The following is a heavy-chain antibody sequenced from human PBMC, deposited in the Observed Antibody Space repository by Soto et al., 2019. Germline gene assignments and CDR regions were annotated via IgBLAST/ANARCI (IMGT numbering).Heavy chain of an antibody. D-gene: IGHD3-10*01. Sequence: GASVKVSCKASGYTFTGYYMHWVRQAPGQGLEWMGWINPNSGGTNYAQKFQGRVTTTRDTSISTAYMELSRLRSDDTAVYYCARELTMVRGVIIYYYYGMDVWGQGTTVTVSS. CDR3: ARELTMVRGVIIYYYYGMDV. CDR1: GYTFTGYY. CDR2: INPNSGGT. J-gene: IGHJ6*02. V-gene: IGHV1-2*02.